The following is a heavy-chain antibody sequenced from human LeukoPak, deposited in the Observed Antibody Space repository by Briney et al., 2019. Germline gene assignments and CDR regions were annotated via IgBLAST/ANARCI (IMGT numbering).Heavy chain of an antibody. CDR3: ARELLTYSNHKLGHYMDV. CDR1: GFTFSSFG. D-gene: IGHD4-11*01. V-gene: IGHV3-21*01. CDR2: ISSSSNYI. Sequence: GGSLRLSCAASGFTFSSFGMNWVRQAPGKGLEWVSCISSSSNYIYYADSVKGRLTISRENAKNSLYLQMNSLRAEDTAVYYCARELLTYSNHKLGHYMDVWGKGTTVTVSS. J-gene: IGHJ6*03.